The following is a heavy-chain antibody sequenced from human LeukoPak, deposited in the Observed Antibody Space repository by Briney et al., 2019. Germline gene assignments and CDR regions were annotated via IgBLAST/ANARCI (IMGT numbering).Heavy chain of an antibody. Sequence: GGSLTLSCAADGFTLSNYAMHWIRQAPGKGLEYVSAISKNGGNTYYANFVKGRFSISRDNSKNTLYLQMGSLRTEDMAVYYCARVGEGRYYQYYYMDVWGKGTTVTVSS. J-gene: IGHJ6*03. CDR1: GFTLSNYA. CDR3: ARVGEGRYYQYYYMDV. CDR2: ISKNGGNT. V-gene: IGHV3-64*01. D-gene: IGHD1-26*01.